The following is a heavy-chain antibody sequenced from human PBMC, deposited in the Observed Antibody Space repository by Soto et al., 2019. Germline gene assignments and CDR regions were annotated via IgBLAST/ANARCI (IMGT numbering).Heavy chain of an antibody. CDR2: INHSGST. Sequence: SETLSLTCAVYGGSFSGYYWSWIRQPPGKGLEWIGEINHSGSTNYNPSRKSRVTISVDTSKDQFSLKLSSVTAADTAVYYCARGPSGDYHYYYYGMDVWGQGTTVTVSS. CDR3: ARGPSGDYHYYYYGMDV. CDR1: GGSFSGYY. V-gene: IGHV4-34*01. J-gene: IGHJ6*01. D-gene: IGHD4-17*01.